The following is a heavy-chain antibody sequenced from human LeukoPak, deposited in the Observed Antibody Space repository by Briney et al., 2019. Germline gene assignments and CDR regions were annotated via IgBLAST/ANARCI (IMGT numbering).Heavy chain of an antibody. CDR1: GGSISSGGYS. CDR3: ARDPDTTVTNYYYYYGMDV. V-gene: IGHV3-11*01. D-gene: IGHD4-17*01. J-gene: IGHJ6*02. CDR2: ISSSGSTI. Sequence: LSLTCAVSGGSISSGGYSWSWIRQAPGKGLEWVSYISSSGSTIYYADSVKGRFTISRDNAKNSLYLQMNSLRAEDTAVYYCARDPDTTVTNYYYYYGMDVWGQGTTVTVSS.